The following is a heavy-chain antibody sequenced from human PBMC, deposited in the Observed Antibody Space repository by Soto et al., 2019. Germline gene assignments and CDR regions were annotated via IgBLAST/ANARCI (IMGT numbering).Heavy chain of an antibody. CDR2: VSFFGTT. CDR3: AREAAMVRAQGGWFDP. D-gene: IGHD3-10*01. CDR1: GGPLTTYF. Sequence: SETLSLTCNVSGGPLTTYFWSWIRQPPGKGLEWIGYVSFFGTTNYNPSLQSRLTISVDTSKTHFSLKLSSVTAADTAVYYCAREAAMVRAQGGWFDPWGQGTLVTVSS. V-gene: IGHV4-59*12. J-gene: IGHJ5*02.